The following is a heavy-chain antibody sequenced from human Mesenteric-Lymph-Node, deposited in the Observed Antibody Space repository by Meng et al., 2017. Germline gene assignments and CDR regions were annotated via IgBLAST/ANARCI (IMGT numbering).Heavy chain of an antibody. CDR1: GYTFTSYG. CDR2: ISAYNGNT. V-gene: IGHV1-18*01. D-gene: IGHD5-24*01. J-gene: IGHJ4*02. Sequence: QVRVVQPGAEGKKPGASAKVSCKASGYTFTSYGISWVRQAPGQGLEWMGWISAYNGNTNYAQKLQGRVTMTTETSTSTADMELRSLRSDDTAVYYCAREMPTTYYFDYWGQGTLVTVSS. CDR3: AREMPTTYYFDY.